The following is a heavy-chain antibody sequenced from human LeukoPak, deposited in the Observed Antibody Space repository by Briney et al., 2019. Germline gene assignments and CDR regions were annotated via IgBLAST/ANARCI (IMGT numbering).Heavy chain of an antibody. V-gene: IGHV1-2*02. Sequence: ASVKVSCKASGYTFTGYYMHWVRQAPGQGLEWMGWINPNSGGTNYAQKFQGRVTMTRDTSISTAYMELSRLRSDDTAVYYCARDGLRGVTMVRGVIYSWFDPWGQGTLVTVSS. D-gene: IGHD3-10*01. J-gene: IGHJ5*02. CDR1: GYTFTGYY. CDR2: INPNSGGT. CDR3: ARDGLRGVTMVRGVIYSWFDP.